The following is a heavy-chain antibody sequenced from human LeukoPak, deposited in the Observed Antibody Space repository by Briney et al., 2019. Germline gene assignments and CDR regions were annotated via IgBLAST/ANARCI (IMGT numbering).Heavy chain of an antibody. CDR3: ARTTEGGYTYNYFYYYYMDV. CDR2: IYGSGST. CDR1: GGSISRYY. J-gene: IGHJ6*03. V-gene: IGHV4-4*07. Sequence: SETLSLTCTVSGGSISRYYWSWIRQPAGKGLQWIGRIYGSGSTNYNPSLKSRVTISVDTSKNQFSLKLSSVTAADTAVYYCARTTEGGYTYNYFYYYYMDVWGKGTTVTISS. D-gene: IGHD5-18*01.